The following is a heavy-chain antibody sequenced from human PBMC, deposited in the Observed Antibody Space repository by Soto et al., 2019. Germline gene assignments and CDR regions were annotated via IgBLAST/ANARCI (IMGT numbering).Heavy chain of an antibody. J-gene: IGHJ3*02. Sequence: SETLSLTCTVSGGSISSSSYYWGWIRQPPGKGLEWIGSIYYSGSTYYNPSLKSRVTISVDTSKNQFSLKLSSVTAADTAVYYCARHDYGHYGVAFDIWGQGTMVTVSS. D-gene: IGHD4-17*01. CDR3: ARHDYGHYGVAFDI. CDR1: GGSISSSSYY. CDR2: IYYSGST. V-gene: IGHV4-39*01.